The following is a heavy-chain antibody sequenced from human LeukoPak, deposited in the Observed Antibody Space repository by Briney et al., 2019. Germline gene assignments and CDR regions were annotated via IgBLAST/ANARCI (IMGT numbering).Heavy chain of an antibody. CDR2: ISSISGTI. CDR1: GFTFSSYS. Sequence: GGSLRLSCAASGFTFSSYSMNWVRQAPGKGLEWVSYISSISGTINYADSVKGRFTISGDNARSSLFLQMNSLRAEDTAVYYCARDHNYAFDYWGQGTLVTVSS. CDR3: ARDHNYAFDY. J-gene: IGHJ4*02. D-gene: IGHD5-18*01. V-gene: IGHV3-48*01.